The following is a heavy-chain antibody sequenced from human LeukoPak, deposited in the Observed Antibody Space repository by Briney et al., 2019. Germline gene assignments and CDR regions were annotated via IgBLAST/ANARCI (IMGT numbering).Heavy chain of an antibody. CDR2: IYSGGST. CDR1: GFTVSSNY. J-gene: IGHJ4*02. Sequence: GGSLRFSCAASGFTVSSNYISWVRQGPGNGLEWVSVIYSGGSTYYADSVKGRFTISRDNSKNTLYLQMSSLRAEDTAVYYCAREGGTYSYQFEYWGQGTQVTVSS. V-gene: IGHV3-66*01. CDR3: AREGGTYSYQFEY. D-gene: IGHD1-26*01.